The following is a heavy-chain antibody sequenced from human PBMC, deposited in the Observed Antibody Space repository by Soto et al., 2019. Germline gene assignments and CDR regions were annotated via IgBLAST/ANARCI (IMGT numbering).Heavy chain of an antibody. V-gene: IGHV1-3*05. CDR2: INAGNGNT. J-gene: IGHJ4*02. D-gene: IGHD2-21*02. CDR3: ARSIVVVTALDY. Sequence: QVQLVQSGAEEKKPGASVKVSCNASVYTFTSYAMHWVRQAPGQRLEWMGWINAGNGNTKYSQKFQGRVTITRYTSASTADMGLISLRYEDTAVDYCARSIVVVTALDYWGRGTLVIVSS. CDR1: VYTFTSYA.